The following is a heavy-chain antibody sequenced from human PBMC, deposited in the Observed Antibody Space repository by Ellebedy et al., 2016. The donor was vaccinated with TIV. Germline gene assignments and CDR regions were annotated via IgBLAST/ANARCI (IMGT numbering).Heavy chain of an antibody. J-gene: IGHJ4*02. CDR3: TTEGLDSRGWYGKFDY. CDR2: IKSKTDGGTA. Sequence: PGGSLRLSCAASGFTFNNAWMSWVHQAPGKGLEWVGRIKSKTDGGTADYAAPVKGRFTISRDDSKNTLYLQMNTLTTEDTAVYYCTTEGLDSRGWYGKFDYWGQGTLVTVSS. D-gene: IGHD6-19*01. V-gene: IGHV3-15*01. CDR1: GFTFNNAW.